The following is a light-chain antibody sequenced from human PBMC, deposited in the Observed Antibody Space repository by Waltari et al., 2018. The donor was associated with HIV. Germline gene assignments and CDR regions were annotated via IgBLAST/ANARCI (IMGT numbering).Light chain of an antibody. J-gene: IGKJ1*01. CDR1: QSVLYSSNNKNY. Sequence: DIVMTQSPDSLAVSLGERATINCKSSQSVLYSSNNKNYLAWYQQTPGQPPKLLIYLASTRESGVPDRFSGSGSGTDFTLTISSLQAEDVAVYYCQQYYSVPWTFGQGTKVEIK. V-gene: IGKV4-1*01. CDR2: LAS. CDR3: QQYYSVPWT.